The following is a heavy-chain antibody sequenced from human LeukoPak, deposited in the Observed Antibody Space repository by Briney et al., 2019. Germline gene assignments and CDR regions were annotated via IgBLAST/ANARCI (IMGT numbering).Heavy chain of an antibody. D-gene: IGHD3-16*01. Sequence: GGSLRLSCAASGFTFSSYSMNWVRQAPGKGLEWVSYISSSSSTIYYADSVKGRFTISRDNAKNSLYLQMNSLRAEDTAVYYCAREEIGRGSGFDYWGQGTLVTVSS. J-gene: IGHJ4*02. V-gene: IGHV3-48*01. CDR3: AREEIGRGSGFDY. CDR1: GFTFSSYS. CDR2: ISSSSSTI.